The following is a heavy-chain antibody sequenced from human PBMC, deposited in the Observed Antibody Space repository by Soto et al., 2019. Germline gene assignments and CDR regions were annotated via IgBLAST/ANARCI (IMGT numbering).Heavy chain of an antibody. D-gene: IGHD3-22*01. V-gene: IGHV2-26*01. CDR2: IFSNDEK. J-gene: IGHJ4*02. Sequence: GSGPTLVNPTETLTLTCTVSGFSLSNARMGVSWIRQPPGKALEWLAHIFSNDEKSYSTSLKSRLTISKDTSKSQVVLTMTNMDPVDTATYYCARIQYYYDSSGYLGHHYFDYWGQGTLVTVSS. CDR1: GFSLSNARMG. CDR3: ARIQYYYDSSGYLGHHYFDY.